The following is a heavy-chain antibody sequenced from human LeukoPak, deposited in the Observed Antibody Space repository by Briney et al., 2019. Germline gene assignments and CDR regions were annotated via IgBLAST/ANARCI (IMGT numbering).Heavy chain of an antibody. CDR1: GYNFLHYW. V-gene: IGHV5-51*01. D-gene: IGHD2-15*01. CDR3: ARLGEDLAVGVAGYWFDP. J-gene: IGHJ5*02. Sequence: GESLKISCQGSGYNFLHYWIGWVRQVPGKGLEWMGIIYPDDSNTRYSPSFQGQVTISADKSINTAYLQWSSLKASDTAMYYCARLGEDLAVGVAGYWFDPWGQGTLVTVSS. CDR2: IYPDDSNT.